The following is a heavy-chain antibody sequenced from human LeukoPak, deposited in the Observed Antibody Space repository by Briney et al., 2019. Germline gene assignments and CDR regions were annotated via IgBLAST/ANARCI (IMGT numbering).Heavy chain of an antibody. CDR1: GFTFSSYW. V-gene: IGHV3-48*04. Sequence: PGGSLRLSCAASGFTFSSYWMSWVRQAPGKGLEWVSYISSSGSTIYYADSVKGRFTISRDNAKNSLYLQMNSLRAEDTAVYYCARGQADYGDYVLDWGQGTLVTVSS. CDR2: ISSSGSTI. D-gene: IGHD4-17*01. J-gene: IGHJ4*02. CDR3: ARGQADYGDYVLD.